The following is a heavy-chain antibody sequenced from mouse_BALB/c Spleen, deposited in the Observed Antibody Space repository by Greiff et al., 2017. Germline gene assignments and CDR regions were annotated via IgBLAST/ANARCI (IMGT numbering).Heavy chain of an antibody. J-gene: IGHJ3*01. D-gene: IGHD1-1*01. Sequence: VQLQQPGAELVRPGASVKLSCKASGYTFTSYWINWVKQRPGQGLEWIGNIYPSDSYTNYNQKFKDKATLTVDKSSSTAYMQLSSPTSEDSAVYYCTNYYGSSPFAYWGQGTLVTVSA. V-gene: IGHV1-69*02. CDR3: TNYYGSSPFAY. CDR2: IYPSDSYT. CDR1: GYTFTSYW.